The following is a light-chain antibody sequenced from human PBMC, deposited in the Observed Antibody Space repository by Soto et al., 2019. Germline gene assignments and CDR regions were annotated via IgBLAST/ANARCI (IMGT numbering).Light chain of an antibody. Sequence: DIVMTQSPDSLAVSLGERATINCKSSQSVLYCSNNKNYLAWYQQKPGQPPKLLIYWASTRESGVPDRFSGSGSGTDFTLTISSLQAEDVAVYYCQQYYSTPRTFGQGTKVGIK. CDR1: QSVLYCSNNKNY. CDR2: WAS. J-gene: IGKJ1*01. CDR3: QQYYSTPRT. V-gene: IGKV4-1*01.